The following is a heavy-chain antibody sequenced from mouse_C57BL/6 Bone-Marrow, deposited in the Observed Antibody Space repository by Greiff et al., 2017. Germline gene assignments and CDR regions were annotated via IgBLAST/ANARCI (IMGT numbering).Heavy chain of an antibody. CDR3: ARWRYYYGSSYGYAMDY. Sequence: QVQLQQPGAELVKPGASVKMSCKASGYTFTSYWITWVKQRPGQGLEWIGDIYPGSGSTNYNEKFKSKATLTVDTSSSTAYMQLSSLPSEDSVVYYCARWRYYYGSSYGYAMDYWGQGTSVTVSS. CDR1: GYTFTSYW. D-gene: IGHD1-1*01. J-gene: IGHJ4*01. CDR2: IYPGSGST. V-gene: IGHV1-55*01.